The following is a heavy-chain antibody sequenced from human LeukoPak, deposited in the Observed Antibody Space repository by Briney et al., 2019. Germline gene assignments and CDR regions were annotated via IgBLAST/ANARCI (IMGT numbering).Heavy chain of an antibody. J-gene: IGHJ4*02. V-gene: IGHV3-NL1*01. CDR1: GFTFSSYG. CDR2: IYSGGST. D-gene: IGHD3-22*01. Sequence: GGSLRLSCAASGFTFSSYGMHWVRQAPGKGLKWVSIIYSGGSTYYADSVKGRFTISRDNSKNTLYLQMSSLRAEDTALYYCAKDKGGSGYYYFDYWGQGTLVTVSS. CDR3: AKDKGGSGYYYFDY.